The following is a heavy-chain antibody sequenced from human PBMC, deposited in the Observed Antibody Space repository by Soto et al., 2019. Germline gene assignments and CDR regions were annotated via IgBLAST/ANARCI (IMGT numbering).Heavy chain of an antibody. Sequence: QVQLVVSGGGVVQPGRSLRLSCAASGFTFSSYGMHWVRQAPGKGLEWVAVISYDGSNKYYADSVKGRFTISRDNSKNTLYLQMTSMRAEDTAVYYCAKDRPSGSRPYYYGMDVWGQGTTVTVSS. J-gene: IGHJ6*02. V-gene: IGHV3-30*18. CDR1: GFTFSSYG. D-gene: IGHD1-26*01. CDR2: ISYDGSNK. CDR3: AKDRPSGSRPYYYGMDV.